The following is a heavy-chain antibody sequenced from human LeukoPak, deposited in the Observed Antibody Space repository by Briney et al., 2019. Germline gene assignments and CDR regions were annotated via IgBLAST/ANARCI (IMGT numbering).Heavy chain of an antibody. D-gene: IGHD2-2*01. J-gene: IGHJ4*02. CDR2: FDPEDGET. Sequence: GASVKVSCKVSGYTLTELSMHWVRQALGKGLEWMGGFDPEDGETIYAQKFQGRVTMTEDTSTDTAYMELSSLRSEDTAVYYCATVRIVVVPAAIFFDYWGQGALVTVSS. CDR3: ATVRIVVVPAAIFFDY. CDR1: GYTLTELS. V-gene: IGHV1-24*01.